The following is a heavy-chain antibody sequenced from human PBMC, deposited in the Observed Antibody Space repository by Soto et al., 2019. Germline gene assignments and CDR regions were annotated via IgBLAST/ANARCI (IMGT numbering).Heavy chain of an antibody. CDR2: ISASGTDT. Sequence: GLSLRLFCAASGCRFRSHAMHWVRQAPGKGLEWVAGISASGTDTFYGDSVKGRFTVSRDNSDNTVSLLLRALTTDDTATYYCLKNTELWGQGTAVAASS. J-gene: IGHJ6*02. CDR3: LKNTEL. V-gene: IGHV3-23*01. CDR1: GCRFRSHA. D-gene: IGHD1-26*01.